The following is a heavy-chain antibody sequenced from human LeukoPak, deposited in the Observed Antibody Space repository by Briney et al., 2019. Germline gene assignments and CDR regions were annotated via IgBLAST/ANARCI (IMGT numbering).Heavy chain of an antibody. D-gene: IGHD3-10*01. CDR1: GYTFTGYY. V-gene: IGHV1-2*02. CDR2: INPNSGGT. J-gene: IGHJ5*02. Sequence: VASVKVSCKASGYTFTGYYMHWVRQAPGQGLEWMGWINPNSGGTNYAQKFQGRVTMTRDTSISTAYMELSRLRSDDTAVYYCAREGRSGYYGSGSYYYRWFDPWGQGTLVTVSS. CDR3: AREGRSGYYGSGSYYYRWFDP.